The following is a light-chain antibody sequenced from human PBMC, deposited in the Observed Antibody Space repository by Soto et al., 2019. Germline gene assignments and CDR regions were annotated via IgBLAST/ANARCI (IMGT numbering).Light chain of an antibody. V-gene: IGKV1-5*01. J-gene: IGKJ1*01. CDR1: QSISTW. CDR2: DAS. CDR3: QQYNFYPRT. Sequence: DIQMTQSPSTLSASVGDRVTITCRASQSISTWLAWYQQKPGKAPKVLMYDASNLQSGVPSRFSGSGSGTEFTLTISSLQPDDFATYYCQQYNFYPRTFGQGTRWISN.